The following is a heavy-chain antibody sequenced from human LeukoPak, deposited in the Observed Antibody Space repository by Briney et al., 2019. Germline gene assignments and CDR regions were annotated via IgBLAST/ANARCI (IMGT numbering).Heavy chain of an antibody. V-gene: IGHV3-23*01. CDR3: VRSGYNRFDY. CDR1: GFTFSSYA. J-gene: IGHJ4*02. D-gene: IGHD5-24*01. CDR2: FSASGVST. Sequence: GGSLRLSCAASGFTFSSYAMSWVRQAPGKGLEWVSAFSASGVSTYYADSVKGRFTISRDNSKSTLYLQMNSLRAEDTAVYYCVRSGYNRFDYWGQGTLVTVSS.